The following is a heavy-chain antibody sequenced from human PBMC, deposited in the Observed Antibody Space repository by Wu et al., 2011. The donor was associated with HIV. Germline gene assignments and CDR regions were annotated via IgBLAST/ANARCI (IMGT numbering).Heavy chain of an antibody. CDR1: GFTFTNYY. D-gene: IGHD6-13*01. J-gene: IGHJ4*02. Sequence: QVQLVQSGAEVKKPGASVKVSCKTSGFTFTNYYFTWVRQAPGQGLEWMGWISAYNGNTYFAQKLQGRVTMATDTSTSTAYMELRSLTSDDTAVYYCARGGGLNSWHTKNDYWGQGTLVTVSS. CDR3: ARGGGLNSWHTKNDY. V-gene: IGHV1-18*01. CDR2: ISAYNGNT.